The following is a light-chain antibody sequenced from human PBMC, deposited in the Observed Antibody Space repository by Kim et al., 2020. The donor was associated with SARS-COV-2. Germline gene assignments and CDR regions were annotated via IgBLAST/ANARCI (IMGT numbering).Light chain of an antibody. J-gene: IGKJ1*01. CDR2: KAS. CDR1: QSIADY. Sequence: ASVGDRVTITCRASQSIADYLAWYQQKPGKAPKLLIYKASNLESGVPSRFSGTGSGTEFTLTISSLQPDDFASYYCQQDNAYPWTFGQGTKVDI. V-gene: IGKV1-5*03. CDR3: QQDNAYPWT.